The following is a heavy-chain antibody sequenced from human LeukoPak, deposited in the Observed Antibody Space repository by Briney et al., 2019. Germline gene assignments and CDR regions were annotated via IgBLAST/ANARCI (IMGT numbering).Heavy chain of an antibody. D-gene: IGHD4-17*01. J-gene: IGHJ4*02. V-gene: IGHV1-69*04. CDR1: GGTFSSYA. Sequence: GASVKVSCKASGGTFSSYAISWVRQAPGQGLEWMGRIIPILGIANYAQKFQGRVTITADKSTSTAYMELSGLRSEDTAVYYCARGALGDWTTAYWGQGTLVTVSS. CDR2: IIPILGIA. CDR3: ARGALGDWTTAY.